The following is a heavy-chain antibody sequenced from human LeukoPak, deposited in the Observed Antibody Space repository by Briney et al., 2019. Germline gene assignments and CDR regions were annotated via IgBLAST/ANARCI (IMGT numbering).Heavy chain of an antibody. Sequence: GGSLRLSCAASGFTFTSYWMYWVRQAPGKGLVWVSRINTDGSSTSYADSVKGRFTISRDNAKNTLYLQMNSLGAEDTAVYYCARGIMATINYWGRGTLVTVSS. V-gene: IGHV3-74*01. CDR1: GFTFTSYW. D-gene: IGHD5-24*01. J-gene: IGHJ4*02. CDR3: ARGIMATINY. CDR2: INTDGSST.